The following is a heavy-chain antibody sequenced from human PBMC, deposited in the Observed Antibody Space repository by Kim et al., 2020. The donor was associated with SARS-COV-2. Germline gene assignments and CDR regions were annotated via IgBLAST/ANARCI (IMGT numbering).Heavy chain of an antibody. CDR2: INPNSGGT. J-gene: IGHJ6*02. D-gene: IGHD5-18*01. V-gene: IGHV1-2*06. Sequence: ASVKVSCKASGYTFTGYYMHWVRQAPGQGLEWMGRINPNSGGTNYAQKFQGRVTMTRDTSISTAYMELSRLRSDDTAVYYCARKIQLWPFNGMDVWGQGTTVTVSS. CDR1: GYTFTGYY. CDR3: ARKIQLWPFNGMDV.